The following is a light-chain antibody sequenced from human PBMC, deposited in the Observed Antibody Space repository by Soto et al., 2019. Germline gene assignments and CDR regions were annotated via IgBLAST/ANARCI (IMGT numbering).Light chain of an antibody. J-gene: IGLJ2*01. V-gene: IGLV2-14*01. CDR2: EVS. CDR1: SSDVGGYNY. Sequence: QSALTQPASVSGSPGQSITISCTGTSSDVGGYNYVSWYQQHPGKAPKLMIYEVSNRPSGVSSRFSGSKSGNTASLTISGFQAEDEADYYCSSYTRSSTLVFGGGTKLTVL. CDR3: SSYTRSSTLV.